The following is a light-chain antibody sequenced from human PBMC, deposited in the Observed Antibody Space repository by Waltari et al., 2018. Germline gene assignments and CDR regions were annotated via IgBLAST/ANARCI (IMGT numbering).Light chain of an antibody. V-gene: IGLV2-14*01. CDR3: SSYSTSSTLVV. J-gene: IGLJ2*01. CDR2: EVS. Sequence: QSALTQPASVSGSPGQSITISCTGTSGDIGGYNYVSWYQPHPGNVPKPIIFEVSDRPSGVSNRFSGSKSGNTASLTISGLQAEDEADYYCSSYSTSSTLVVFGGGTKLTVL. CDR1: SGDIGGYNY.